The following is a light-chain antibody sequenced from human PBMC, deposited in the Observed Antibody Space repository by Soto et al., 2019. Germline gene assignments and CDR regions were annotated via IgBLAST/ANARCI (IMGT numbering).Light chain of an antibody. Sequence: IQLTQSPASVSATAGDTGRITCHGSQDIGDWLAWYQQKPGKAPKLLIYAASSLQSGVPSRFSGSGSGTDFTLTISSLQPEDFATYYCQQSYSTRSITFGQGTRLEIK. V-gene: IGKV1-39*01. CDR2: AAS. CDR1: QDIGDW. J-gene: IGKJ5*01. CDR3: QQSYSTRSIT.